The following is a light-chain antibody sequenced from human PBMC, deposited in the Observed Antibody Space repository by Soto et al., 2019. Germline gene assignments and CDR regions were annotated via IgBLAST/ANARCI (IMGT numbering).Light chain of an antibody. CDR1: QTISSW. CDR3: QHYNSYSEA. V-gene: IGKV1-5*03. Sequence: DIQMTQSPSTLSGSVGDRVTITCRASQTISSWLAWYQQKPGKAPKPLIYKASTLKSGVPSRFSGSGSGTEFTLTISSLQPDDCATYYCQHYNSYSEAFGQGTKVDIK. J-gene: IGKJ1*01. CDR2: KAS.